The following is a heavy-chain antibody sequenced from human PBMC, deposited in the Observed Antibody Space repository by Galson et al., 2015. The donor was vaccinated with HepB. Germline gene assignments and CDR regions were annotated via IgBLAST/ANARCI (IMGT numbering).Heavy chain of an antibody. CDR3: AKKSPVVVVPALQGDPNYYMDV. V-gene: IGHV3-23*01. CDR2: ISGSGGST. Sequence: SLRLSCAASGFTFSSYAMSWVRQAPGKGLEWVSAISGSGGSTYYADSVKGRFTISRDNSKNTLYLQMNSLRAEDTAVYYCAKKSPVVVVPALQGDPNYYMDVWGKGTTVTVSS. D-gene: IGHD2-2*01. J-gene: IGHJ6*03. CDR1: GFTFSSYA.